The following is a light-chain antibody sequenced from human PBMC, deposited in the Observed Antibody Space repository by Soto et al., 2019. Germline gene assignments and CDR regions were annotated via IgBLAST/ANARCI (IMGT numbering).Light chain of an antibody. CDR1: QGVSGN. J-gene: IGKJ1*01. Sequence: EILMTQSPATLSVSPGARVTLSCRASQGVSGNLAWYQKKSGQAPRLIVYDASTRASGLPARFSGSGSGTEFSLTISSLQSEDFAVYYCQQYKNWPLSTFGRGTKVEIK. V-gene: IGKV3-15*01. CDR3: QQYKNWPLST. CDR2: DAS.